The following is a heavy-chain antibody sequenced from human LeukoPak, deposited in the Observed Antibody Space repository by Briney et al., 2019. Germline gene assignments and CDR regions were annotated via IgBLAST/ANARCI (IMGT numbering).Heavy chain of an antibody. Sequence: GASVKVSCKASGYTFTGYYMHWVRQAPGQGLEWMGRINPNSGGTNYAQKFQGRVTMTRDTPISTAYMELSRLRSDDTAVYYCAREQIVGATVYYWGQGTLVTVSS. CDR2: INPNSGGT. V-gene: IGHV1-2*06. D-gene: IGHD1-26*01. J-gene: IGHJ4*02. CDR3: AREQIVGATVYY. CDR1: GYTFTGYY.